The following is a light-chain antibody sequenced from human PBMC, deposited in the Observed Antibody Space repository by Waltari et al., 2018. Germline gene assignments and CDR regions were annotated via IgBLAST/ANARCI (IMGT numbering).Light chain of an antibody. V-gene: IGLV1-36*01. CDR3: AAWDDSLHGWV. CDR2: YDE. Sequence: QSVLTQPPSVSEAPRQRVTISCSGSSSNIGQNTVDWYQQLPGKAPRRLIYYDELGSTGDSDRFSGSKSGTAASLAISGLQSDDEGDYYCAAWDDSLHGWVFGGGTKLTVL. CDR1: SSNIGQNT. J-gene: IGLJ3*02.